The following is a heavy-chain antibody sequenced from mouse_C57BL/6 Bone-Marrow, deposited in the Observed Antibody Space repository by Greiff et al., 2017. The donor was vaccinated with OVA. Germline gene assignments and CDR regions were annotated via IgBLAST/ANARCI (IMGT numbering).Heavy chain of an antibody. CDR2: IYPGDGDT. CDR1: GYAFSSSW. CDR3: ANYGRTFAY. Sequence: QVQLQQSGPELVKPGASVKISCKASGYAFSSSWMNWVKQRPGKGLEWIGRIYPGDGDTNYNGKFKGKATLTADKSSSTAYMQLSSLTSEDSAVYFCANYGRTFAYWGQGTLVTVSA. V-gene: IGHV1-82*01. D-gene: IGHD1-1*01. J-gene: IGHJ3*01.